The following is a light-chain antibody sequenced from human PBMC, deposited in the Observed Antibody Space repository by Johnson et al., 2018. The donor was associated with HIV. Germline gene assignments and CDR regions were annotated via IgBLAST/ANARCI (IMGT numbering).Light chain of an antibody. Sequence: QSVLTQPPSVSAAPGQKVTISCSGSSSNIGNNYVSWYQQLPGTAPKLLIYANNKRPSGIPDRFSGSKSGTSATLGITGLQTGDEADYYCGTWDNGLSAYVFGTGTNVTVL. CDR1: SSNIGNNY. CDR3: GTWDNGLSAYV. V-gene: IGLV1-51*02. J-gene: IGLJ1*01. CDR2: ANN.